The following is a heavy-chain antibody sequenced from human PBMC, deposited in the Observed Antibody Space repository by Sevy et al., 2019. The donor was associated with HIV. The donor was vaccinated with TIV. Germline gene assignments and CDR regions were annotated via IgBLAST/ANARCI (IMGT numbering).Heavy chain of an antibody. V-gene: IGHV3-73*01. D-gene: IGHD3-22*01. J-gene: IGHJ6*02. CDR2: IRSKANSYAT. CDR3: TSPGFYDSSGNAYYYYGMDV. Sequence: GGSLRLSCAASGFTFSDSAMHWVRQASGKGLEWVGRIRSKANSYATAYAASVKGRFTISRDDSKNTAYLQMNSLKTEDTAVYYCTSPGFYDSSGNAYYYYGMDVWGQGTTVTVSS. CDR1: GFTFSDSA.